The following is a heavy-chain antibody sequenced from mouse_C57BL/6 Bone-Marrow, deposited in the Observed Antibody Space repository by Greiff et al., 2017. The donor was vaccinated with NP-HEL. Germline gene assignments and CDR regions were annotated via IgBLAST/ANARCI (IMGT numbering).Heavy chain of an antibody. V-gene: IGHV5-6*01. D-gene: IGHD1-1*01. Sequence: EVQGVESGGDLVKPGGSLKLSCAASGFTFSSYGMSWVRQTPDKRLEWVATISSGGSYTYYPDSVKGRFTISRDNAKNTLYLQMSSLKSEDTAMYYCARLFITTVVATRGYWGQGTTLTVSS. CDR1: GFTFSSYG. CDR3: ARLFITTVVATRGY. CDR2: ISSGGSYT. J-gene: IGHJ2*01.